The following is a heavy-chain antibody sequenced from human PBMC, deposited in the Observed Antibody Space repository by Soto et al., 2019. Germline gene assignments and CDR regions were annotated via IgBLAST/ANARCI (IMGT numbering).Heavy chain of an antibody. CDR3: ARGFLSVLPYFYYGLDV. CDR2: ISVYNGNT. V-gene: IGHV1-18*01. CDR1: AYPFTSYG. J-gene: IGHJ6*02. D-gene: IGHD2-15*01. Sequence: QVQLVQSGVEVKNPGASVRVSCKASAYPFTSYGISWVRQAPGQGLEWMGWISVYNGNTNYAREFQGRVTLTTGTSTGTAYMGLRSLRSDDTAVSYCARGFLSVLPYFYYGLDVWGQGTTVIVSS.